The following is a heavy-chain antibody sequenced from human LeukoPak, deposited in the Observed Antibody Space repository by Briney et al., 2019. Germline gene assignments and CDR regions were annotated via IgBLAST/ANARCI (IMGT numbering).Heavy chain of an antibody. CDR3: AKDLNYGELVDS. V-gene: IGHV3-21*04. J-gene: IGHJ4*02. Sequence: GGSLRLSCAASGFTFSSYGMHWVRQAPGKGLEWVSSISTSSSYIYYADSVKGRFTISRDNSKNTLYLQMNSLRAEDTAVYYCAKDLNYGELVDSWGKGTLVTVSS. CDR1: GFTFSSYG. CDR2: ISTSSSYI. D-gene: IGHD4-17*01.